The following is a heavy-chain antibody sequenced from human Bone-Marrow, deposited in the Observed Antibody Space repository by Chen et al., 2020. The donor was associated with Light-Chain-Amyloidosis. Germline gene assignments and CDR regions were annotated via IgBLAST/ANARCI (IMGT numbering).Heavy chain of an antibody. CDR2: IDQSGAI. J-gene: IGHJ1*01. V-gene: IGHV4-34*01. Sequence: MQVQQWGAGLLKPSETLSLTCCVPGGSFISHYWSAIRQTPVKGLEWIGEIDQSGAINYNPAVKRRVTMSLDTAKSEFYVSVTSVTAADTAIYFCALHAFDSRGYEASVVRWGQETLDTVSS. CDR1: GGSFISHY. D-gene: IGHD3-22*01. CDR3: ALHAFDSRGYEASVVR.